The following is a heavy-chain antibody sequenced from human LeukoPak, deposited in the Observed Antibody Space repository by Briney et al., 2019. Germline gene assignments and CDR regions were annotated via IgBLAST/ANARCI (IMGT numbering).Heavy chain of an antibody. J-gene: IGHJ4*02. CDR3: ARDIGDYDSSGYYSY. CDR1: GFTFSSYS. CDR2: ISSSSSTI. D-gene: IGHD3-22*01. V-gene: IGHV3-48*04. Sequence: PGGSLRLSCAASGFTFSSYSMNWVRQAPGKGLEWVSYISSSSSTIYYADSVKGRFTISRDNAKNSLYLQMNSLRAEDTAVYYCARDIGDYDSSGYYSYWGQGTLVTVSS.